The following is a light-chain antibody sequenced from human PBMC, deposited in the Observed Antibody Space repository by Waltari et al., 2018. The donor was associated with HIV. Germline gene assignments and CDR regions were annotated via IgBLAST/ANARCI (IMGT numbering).Light chain of an antibody. J-gene: IGKJ5*01. CDR2: AAS. Sequence: DIQMTQSPSSLSASIGDRVTITCRASETINRSLNWYQYTPGKAPEVVIFAASSLQSGVPSRFNGSGSGTDFTLTISSLQPEDFVTYFCQQSYSSPITFGQGTRLEI. CDR3: QQSYSSPIT. V-gene: IGKV1-39*01. CDR1: ETINRS.